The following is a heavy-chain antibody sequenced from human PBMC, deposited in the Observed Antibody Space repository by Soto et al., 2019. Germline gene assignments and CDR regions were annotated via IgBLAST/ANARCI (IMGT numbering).Heavy chain of an antibody. D-gene: IGHD2-21*01. CDR1: GFTFGSYA. Sequence: GGSLRLSCEASGFTFGSYAMSWVRQAPGKGLEWVSSIGGGGATTYYADSVKGRFIISRDNSKNTLYLQMSSLRAEDTALYYCAYQPRIIVDRDRYLDYWGQGTLVTVSS. V-gene: IGHV3-23*01. CDR3: AYQPRIIVDRDRYLDY. J-gene: IGHJ4*02. CDR2: IGGGGATT.